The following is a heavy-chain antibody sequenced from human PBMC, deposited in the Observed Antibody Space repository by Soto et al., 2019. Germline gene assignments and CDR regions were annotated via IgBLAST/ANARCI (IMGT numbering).Heavy chain of an antibody. D-gene: IGHD6-13*01. CDR2: IYYSGST. Sequence: PSETLSLTCTVSGGSISSSSYYWSWIRQPPGKGLEWIGYIYYSGSTNYNPSLKSRVTISVDTSKNQFSLKLSSVTAADTAVYYCASGGIAASFDYWGQGTLVTVSS. V-gene: IGHV4-61*01. CDR1: GGSISSSSYY. CDR3: ASGGIAASFDY. J-gene: IGHJ4*02.